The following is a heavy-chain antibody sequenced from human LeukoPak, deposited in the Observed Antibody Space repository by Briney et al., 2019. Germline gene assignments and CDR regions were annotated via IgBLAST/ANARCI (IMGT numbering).Heavy chain of an antibody. D-gene: IGHD2-8*01. CDR1: DGSFSDYY. V-gene: IGHV4-34*01. CDR3: ARGGYCTSGVCYRPHYFYYYMDV. Sequence: SETLSLTCAVYDGSFSDYYCSRIRQPPGKGLEWIGEINHSGSTNYNPSLKSRVTISVDTSKNQFSLKLSSVTAADTAVYYCARGGYCTSGVCYRPHYFYYYMDVWGKGTTVTVSS. J-gene: IGHJ6*03. CDR2: INHSGST.